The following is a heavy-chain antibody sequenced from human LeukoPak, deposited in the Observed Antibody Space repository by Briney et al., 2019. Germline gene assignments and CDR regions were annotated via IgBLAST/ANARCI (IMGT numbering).Heavy chain of an antibody. CDR1: GFTFSSYG. V-gene: IGHV3-30*18. CDR3: AKDYYGLYYFDY. Sequence: GGSLRLSCAASGFTFSSYGMHWVRQAPGKGLEWVAVISYDGSNKYYADSVKGRFTISRDNSKNTLYLQMNSLRAEDTAVYYCAKDYYGLYYFDYWGQGTLVTVSS. J-gene: IGHJ4*02. D-gene: IGHD3-10*01. CDR2: ISYDGSNK.